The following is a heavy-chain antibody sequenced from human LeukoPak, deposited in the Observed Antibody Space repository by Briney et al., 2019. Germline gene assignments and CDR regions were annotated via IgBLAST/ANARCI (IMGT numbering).Heavy chain of an antibody. Sequence: SETLSLTCTVSGGSISSYYWSWIRQPPGKGLEWIGCIYYSGSTNYNPSLKSRVAISVDTSKNQFSLKLSSVTAADTAVYYCARGRSNYYYGMDVWGQGTTVTVSS. J-gene: IGHJ6*02. CDR2: IYYSGST. D-gene: IGHD1-14*01. V-gene: IGHV4-59*01. CDR3: ARGRSNYYYGMDV. CDR1: GGSISSYY.